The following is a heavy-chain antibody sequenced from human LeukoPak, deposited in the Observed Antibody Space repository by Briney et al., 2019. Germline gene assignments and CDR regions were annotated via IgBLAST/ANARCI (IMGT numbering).Heavy chain of an antibody. V-gene: IGHV3-33*01. D-gene: IGHD3-22*01. CDR3: ARGTYYYDSSGYYSVPAEYFQH. CDR2: IWYDGSNK. Sequence: PGGSLRLSCAASGFTFSSYGMPWVRQAPGKGLEWVAVIWYDGSNKYYADSVKGRFTISRDNSRNTLYLQMNSLGAEDTAVYYCARGTYYYDSSGYYSVPAEYFQHWGQGTLVTVSS. J-gene: IGHJ1*01. CDR1: GFTFSSYG.